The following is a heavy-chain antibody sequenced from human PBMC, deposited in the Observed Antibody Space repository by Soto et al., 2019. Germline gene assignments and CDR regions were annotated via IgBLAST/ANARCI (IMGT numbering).Heavy chain of an antibody. J-gene: IGHJ3*02. Sequence: QVQLVQSGAEVKKPGSSVKVSCKASGGTFSSYAISWVRQAPGQGLEWMGGIIPIFGTANYAQKFQGRVTITADESTSTAYMELSSLRSEDTAVYYCARVLPGYYDSSGYAFDIWGQGTMVTVSS. CDR3: ARVLPGYYDSSGYAFDI. D-gene: IGHD3-22*01. CDR1: GGTFSSYA. CDR2: IIPIFGTA. V-gene: IGHV1-69*01.